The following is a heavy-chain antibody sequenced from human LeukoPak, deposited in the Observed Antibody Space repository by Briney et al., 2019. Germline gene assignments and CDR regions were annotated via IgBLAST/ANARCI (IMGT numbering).Heavy chain of an antibody. Sequence: PGGSLRLSCAASGFTLSGYGMHWVRQAPGKGLEWVAFIRYDGSNEYYADSVKGRFTISRDNSKNTLDLQMNSLRGEDTAMYYCAKGTGWRFDYWGQGTLVTVSS. CDR1: GFTLSGYG. CDR2: IRYDGSNE. CDR3: AKGTGWRFDY. D-gene: IGHD2-8*02. V-gene: IGHV3-30*02. J-gene: IGHJ4*02.